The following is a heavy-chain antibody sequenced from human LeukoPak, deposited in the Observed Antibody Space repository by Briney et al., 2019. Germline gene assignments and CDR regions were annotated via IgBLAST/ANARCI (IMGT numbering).Heavy chain of an antibody. Sequence: GGSLRLSCAASGFTFNDYYMCWIRQAPGKGLEWVSYISRSGTTIYYADSVKGRFTISRDKAKNSLFLQMNSLRAEDTAVHYCERDRIYYGSGSRFDYWGQGTLVTVSS. J-gene: IGHJ4*02. CDR1: GFTFNDYY. V-gene: IGHV3-11*04. D-gene: IGHD3-10*01. CDR2: ISRSGTTI. CDR3: ERDRIYYGSGSRFDY.